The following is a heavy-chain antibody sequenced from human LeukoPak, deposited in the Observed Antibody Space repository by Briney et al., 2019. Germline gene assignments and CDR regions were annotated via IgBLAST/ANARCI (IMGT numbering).Heavy chain of an antibody. CDR2: IYYSGST. CDR1: GGSISSGGYY. J-gene: IGHJ4*02. V-gene: IGHV4-31*03. CDR3: ARGRDYSDY. Sequence: PSETLSLTCTVSGGSISSGGYYWSWIRQHPGKGLERIGYIYYSGSTYYNPSLKSRVTISVDTSKNQFSLKLSAVTAADTAVYFCARGRDYSDYWGQGTLVTVSS.